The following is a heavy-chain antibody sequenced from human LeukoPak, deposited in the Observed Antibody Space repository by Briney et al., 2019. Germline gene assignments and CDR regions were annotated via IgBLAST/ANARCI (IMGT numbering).Heavy chain of an antibody. CDR3: ATMYYDILTGPRGDAFDI. CDR2: MNPNSGNT. J-gene: IGHJ3*02. D-gene: IGHD3-9*01. V-gene: IGHV1-8*01. CDR1: GYTFTSYD. Sequence: ASVKVSCKASGYTFTSYDINWVRQATGQGLEWMGWMNPNSGNTGYAQKFQGRVTMTRNTSISTAYMELSSLRSEDTAVYYCATMYYDILTGPRGDAFDIWGQGTMVTVSS.